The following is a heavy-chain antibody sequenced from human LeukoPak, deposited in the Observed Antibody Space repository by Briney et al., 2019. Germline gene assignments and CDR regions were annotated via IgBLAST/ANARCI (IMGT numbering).Heavy chain of an antibody. J-gene: IGHJ4*02. Sequence: PGGSLRLSCAASGFTVSSNYMSWVRQAPGKGLEWVAFIRYDGSNKYYADSVKGRFTISRDNSKNTLYLQMNSLRAEDTAVYYCANPGVQRFLEWLFYYWGQGTLVTVSS. CDR3: ANPGVQRFLEWLFYY. V-gene: IGHV3-30*02. D-gene: IGHD3-3*01. CDR1: GFTVSSNY. CDR2: IRYDGSNK.